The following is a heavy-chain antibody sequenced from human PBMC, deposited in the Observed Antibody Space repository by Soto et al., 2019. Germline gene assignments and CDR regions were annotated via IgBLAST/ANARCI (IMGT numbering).Heavy chain of an antibody. Sequence: QVQLVESGGGLVKPGGSLRLSCAASGFTFSDYYMNWIRQAPGKGLEWVSYISSSSSYTNYADSVKGRFTISRDNAKNSLYLQMNSLRAEDTAVYYCARDVYDIVTGYYNRYMDVWGQGTTVTVSS. CDR1: GFTFSDYY. CDR3: ARDVYDIVTGYYNRYMDV. D-gene: IGHD3-9*01. J-gene: IGHJ6*02. CDR2: ISSSSSYT. V-gene: IGHV3-11*05.